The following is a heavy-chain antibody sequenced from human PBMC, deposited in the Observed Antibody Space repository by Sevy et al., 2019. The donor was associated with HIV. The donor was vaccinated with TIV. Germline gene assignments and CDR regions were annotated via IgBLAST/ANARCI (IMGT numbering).Heavy chain of an antibody. CDR1: GDSVSSSSVA. CDR3: ARAITIFGLTIMLDP. D-gene: IGHD3-3*01. V-gene: IGHV6-1*01. Sequence: QSQILSLTCTISGDSVSSSSVAWNWIRQSPSRGLEWLGRTYYRSKWYNDYALSVKNRIIISPDTSKNQLSLQLNSVTPEDTAVYYCARAITIFGLTIMLDPWGLGTLVTVSS. J-gene: IGHJ5*02. CDR2: TYYRSKWYN.